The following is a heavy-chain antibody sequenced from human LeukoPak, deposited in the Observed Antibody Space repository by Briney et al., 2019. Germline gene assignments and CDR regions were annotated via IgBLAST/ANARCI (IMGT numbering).Heavy chain of an antibody. V-gene: IGHV4-39*02. CDR1: GGSMSSSSYY. CDR2: IYYSGAN. J-gene: IGHJ4*02. CDR3: VRVRGYWLVRGYLDY. Sequence: SETLSLTCTVSGGSMSSSSYYWGWIRQSPGQGLEWIGSIYYSGANHYNPSLKSRVTMSVDTTKNQFSVKLTSVTATDTAVYYCVRVRGYWLVRGYLDYWGQGTQVTVSS. D-gene: IGHD6-19*01.